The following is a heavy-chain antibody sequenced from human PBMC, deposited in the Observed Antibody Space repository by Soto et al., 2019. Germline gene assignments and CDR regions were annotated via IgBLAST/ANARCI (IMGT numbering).Heavy chain of an antibody. CDR3: ARGDSTDCSNGVCSFFYNHDMDV. CDR1: GYSFTDYH. J-gene: IGHJ6*02. V-gene: IGHV1-2*04. Sequence: ASVKVSCKAFGYSFTDYHIHWVRQAPGQGLEWLGRINPKSGGTSTAQKFQGWVTMTTDTSISTASMELTRLTSDDTAIYYCARGDSTDCSNGVCSFFYNHDMDVWGQGTTVTVSS. D-gene: IGHD2-8*01. CDR2: INPKSGGT.